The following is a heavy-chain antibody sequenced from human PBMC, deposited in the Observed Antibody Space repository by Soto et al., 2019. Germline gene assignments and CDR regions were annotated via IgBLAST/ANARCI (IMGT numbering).Heavy chain of an antibody. CDR2: IYYSGST. Sequence: TLSLTCTVSGGSISSYYWSWIRQPPGKGLEWIGYIYYSGSTNYNPSLKSRVTISVDTSKNQFSLKLSSVTAADTAVYYCARRWGRTFDYWGQGTLVTVSS. J-gene: IGHJ4*02. CDR3: ARRWGRTFDY. V-gene: IGHV4-59*08. CDR1: GGSISSYY. D-gene: IGHD7-27*01.